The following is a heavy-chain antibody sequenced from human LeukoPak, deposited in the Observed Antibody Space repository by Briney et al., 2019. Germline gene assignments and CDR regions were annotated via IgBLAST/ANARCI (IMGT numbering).Heavy chain of an antibody. CDR2: ISSSSSYI. Sequence: GGSLRLSCVASGFTFSSYSMNWVRQAPGKGLEWVSSISSSSSYIYYADSVKGRFTISRDNAKNSLYLQMNSLRAEDTAVYYCARGNGYCSSTSCYVSLDYWGQGTLVTVSS. D-gene: IGHD2-2*01. J-gene: IGHJ4*02. V-gene: IGHV3-21*01. CDR1: GFTFSSYS. CDR3: ARGNGYCSSTSCYVSLDY.